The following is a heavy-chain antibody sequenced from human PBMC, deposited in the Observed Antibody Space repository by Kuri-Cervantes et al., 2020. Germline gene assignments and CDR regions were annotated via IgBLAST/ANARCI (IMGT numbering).Heavy chain of an antibody. J-gene: IGHJ5*02. D-gene: IGHD2-2*01. CDR2: ISVFNGNT. CDR3: ARAVGYCSTISCYEGVWFDP. CDR1: GYTFTGYY. V-gene: IGHV1-18*04. Sequence: ASVKVSCKASGYTFTGYYMHWVRQAPGQGLEWMGWISVFNGNTNYAQKLQGRVTMTTDTSTTTAYMELRSLTSDDTAVYYCARAVGYCSTISCYEGVWFDPWGQGTLVTVSS.